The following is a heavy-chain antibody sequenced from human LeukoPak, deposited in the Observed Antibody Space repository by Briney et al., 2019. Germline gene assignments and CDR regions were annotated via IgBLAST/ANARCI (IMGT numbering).Heavy chain of an antibody. Sequence: GGSLRLSCAASGFTFSSYAMHWVRQAPGKGLEYVSAISSNGGSTYYANSVKGRFTISRDNSKNTLYLQMGSLRAEDMAVYYCARGGGGSVIAPFDYWGQGTLVTVSS. V-gene: IGHV3-64*01. CDR1: GFTFSSYA. J-gene: IGHJ4*02. D-gene: IGHD2-21*01. CDR2: ISSNGGST. CDR3: ARGGGGSVIAPFDY.